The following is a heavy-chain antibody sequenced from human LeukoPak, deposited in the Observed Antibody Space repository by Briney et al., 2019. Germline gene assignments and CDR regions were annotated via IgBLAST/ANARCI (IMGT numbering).Heavy chain of an antibody. V-gene: IGHV3-21*01. CDR2: ISSRNTYI. Sequence: GGSLRLSCAASGFNFDDYTMNWVRQAPGKGLEWVSSISSRNTYIYYADSVKGRFTISRDNAKSSLNLQMDSLRAEDTAVYYCAKDLTHYRPRYYYYGMDVWGQGTTVTVSS. CDR3: AKDLTHYRPRYYYYGMDV. CDR1: GFNFDDYT. J-gene: IGHJ6*02. D-gene: IGHD3-16*02.